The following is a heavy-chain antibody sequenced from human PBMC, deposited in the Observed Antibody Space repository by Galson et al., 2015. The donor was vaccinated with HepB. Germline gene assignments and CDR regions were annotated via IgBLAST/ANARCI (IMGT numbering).Heavy chain of an antibody. Sequence: SLRLSCATSGFLFGDYAMDWFRQAPGKGLEWVGFIRGKANGGTRQYAASVKGRFTISRDESKSIAYLQMNSLKTEDTAVYYCHFGDFQHWGQGTLVSVSS. D-gene: IGHD3-3*01. CDR2: IRGKANGGTR. J-gene: IGHJ1*01. CDR3: HFGDFQH. CDR1: GFLFGDYA. V-gene: IGHV3-49*03.